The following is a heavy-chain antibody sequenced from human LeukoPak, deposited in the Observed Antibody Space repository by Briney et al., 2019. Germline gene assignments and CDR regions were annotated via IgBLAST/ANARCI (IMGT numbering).Heavy chain of an antibody. J-gene: IGHJ6*02. CDR3: ARDTYYYDSSGYSPFYCYYGMDV. CDR1: GGSISSYY. D-gene: IGHD3-22*01. CDR2: IYYSGST. Sequence: PSETLSLTCTVSGGSISSYYWSWIRQPPGKGLEWIGYIYYSGSTNYNPSLKSRVTISVDTSKNQFSLKLSSVTAADTAVYYCARDTYYYDSSGYSPFYCYYGMDVWGQGTTVTVSS. V-gene: IGHV4-59*01.